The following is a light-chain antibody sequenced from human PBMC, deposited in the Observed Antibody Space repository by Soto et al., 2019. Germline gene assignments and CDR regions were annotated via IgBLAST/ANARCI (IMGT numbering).Light chain of an antibody. J-gene: IGLJ1*01. V-gene: IGLV2-8*01. CDR1: SSDVGAYTY. CDR3: SSYAGSKNYV. CDR2: GVT. Sequence: QSALTQPPSASGSPGQSVTISCTGTSSDVGAYTYVSWYQQHPGKAPKLMIYGVTERPSGVPDRFSGSKSGNTASLTVSGLQTEDEAYYYCSSYAGSKNYVFGTGTKVT.